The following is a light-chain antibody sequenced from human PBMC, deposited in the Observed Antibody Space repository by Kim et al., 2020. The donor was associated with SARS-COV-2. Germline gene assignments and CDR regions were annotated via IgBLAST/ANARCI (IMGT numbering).Light chain of an antibody. CDR2: EVT. V-gene: IGLV2-8*01. Sequence: QSVLTQPPSASGSPGQSVTISCTGTSNDVGGYDYVSWFQQHPGKAPKLLIYEVTKRPSGVPDRFSGSKSGNTASLTVSGLQAEDEADYYCNSYAGSNNFGVFGGGTKVTVL. CDR1: SNDVGGYDY. CDR3: NSYAGSNNFGV. J-gene: IGLJ3*02.